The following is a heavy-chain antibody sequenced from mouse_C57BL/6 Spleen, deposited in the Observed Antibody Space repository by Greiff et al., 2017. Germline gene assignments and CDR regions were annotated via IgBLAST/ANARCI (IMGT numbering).Heavy chain of an antibody. Sequence: GGGLVQPKGSLKLSCAASGFSFNTYAMNWVRQAPGKGLEWVARIRSKSNNYATYYADSVKDRFTISRDDSESMLYLQMNNLKTEDTAMYYCVRHPLTTVVAGDFYYAMDYWGQGTTLTVSS. CDR1: GFSFNTYA. V-gene: IGHV10-1*01. D-gene: IGHD1-1*01. CDR3: VRHPLTTVVAGDFYYAMDY. CDR2: IRSKSNNYAT. J-gene: IGHJ2*01.